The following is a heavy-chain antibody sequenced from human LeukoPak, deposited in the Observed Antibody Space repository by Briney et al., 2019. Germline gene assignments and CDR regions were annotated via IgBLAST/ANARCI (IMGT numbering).Heavy chain of an antibody. CDR2: MSHSGST. Sequence: SETLSLTCGVSGYSISSGYHWGWIRQPTGKGLEWIGSMSHSGSTYYNPSLKSRVTISVDTSKNQFSVTLSSVTAADTAVYYCASRGILYRGDAFDIWGQGTMVTVSS. CDR3: ASRGILYRGDAFDI. D-gene: IGHD3-10*01. CDR1: GYSISSGYH. J-gene: IGHJ3*02. V-gene: IGHV4-38-2*01.